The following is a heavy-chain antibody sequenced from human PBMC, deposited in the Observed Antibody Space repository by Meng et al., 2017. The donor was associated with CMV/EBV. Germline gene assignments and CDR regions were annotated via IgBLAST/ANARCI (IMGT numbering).Heavy chain of an antibody. CDR1: GGTFSSYA. Sequence: SVKVSCKASGGTFSSYAISWVRQAPGQGLEWMGGIIPIFGTANYAQKFQGRVTITTDESTSTAYMELSSLRSEDTAVYYCASILSSFGGGGNYADYYYGMDVWGQGTTVTVSS. CDR2: IIPIFGTA. V-gene: IGHV1-69*05. J-gene: IGHJ6*02. D-gene: IGHD1-7*01. CDR3: ASILSSFGGGGNYADYYYGMDV.